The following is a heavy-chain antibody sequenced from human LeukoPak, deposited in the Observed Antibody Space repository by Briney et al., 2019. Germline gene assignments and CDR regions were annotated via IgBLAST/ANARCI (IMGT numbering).Heavy chain of an antibody. CDR3: ARDPGYSYGTTSHYGMDV. CDR2: INPSGGST. D-gene: IGHD5-18*01. Sequence: ASVKVSCKASGYTFTSYYMHWVRQAPGQGLEWMGIINPSGGSTSYAQKFQGRVTMTRDTSTSTVYMELSSLRSEDTAVYYCARDPGYSYGTTSHYGMDVWGQGTTVIVSS. V-gene: IGHV1-46*01. J-gene: IGHJ6*02. CDR1: GYTFTSYY.